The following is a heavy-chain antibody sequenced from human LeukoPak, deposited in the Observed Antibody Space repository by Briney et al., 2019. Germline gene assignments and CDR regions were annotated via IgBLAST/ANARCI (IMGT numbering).Heavy chain of an antibody. CDR2: IKQDGSEK. CDR3: ANPQRNWKAAFDI. Sequence: PGGSLRLSCAASGFTFSSYWMSWVRQAPGKGLEWVANIKQDGSEKYYVDSVKGRFTSSRDNAKNSLYLQMNSLRAEDTAVYYCANPQRNWKAAFDIWGQGTMVTVSS. CDR1: GFTFSSYW. J-gene: IGHJ3*02. D-gene: IGHD1-1*01. V-gene: IGHV3-7*03.